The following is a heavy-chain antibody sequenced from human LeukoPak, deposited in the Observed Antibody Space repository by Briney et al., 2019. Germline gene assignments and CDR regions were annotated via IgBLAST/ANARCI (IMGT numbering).Heavy chain of an antibody. CDR1: GGSINSGGY. D-gene: IGHD3-10*01. CDR2: IYYSGTT. V-gene: IGHV4-31*11. Sequence: SETLSLACAVSGGSINSGGYWSWIRQHPGKGLEWIGYIYYSGTTYFNPSLKGRVTMSVDTSKNQFSLKLSSVTAADTAVYYCARDSGISGRTDYWGQGTLVTVSS. CDR3: ARDSGISGRTDY. J-gene: IGHJ4*02.